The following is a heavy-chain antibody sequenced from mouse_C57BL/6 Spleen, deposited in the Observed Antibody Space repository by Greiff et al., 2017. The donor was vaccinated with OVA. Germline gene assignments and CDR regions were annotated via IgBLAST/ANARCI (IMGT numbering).Heavy chain of an antibody. Sequence: LVESGAELMKPGASVKLSCKATGYTFTGYWIEWVKQRPGHGLEWIGEILPGSGSTNYNEKFKGKATFTADTSSNTAYMQLSSLTTEDSAIYYCARAGITTVVAYYFDYWGQGTTLTVSS. CDR1: GYTFTGYW. V-gene: IGHV1-9*01. J-gene: IGHJ2*01. D-gene: IGHD1-1*01. CDR2: ILPGSGST. CDR3: ARAGITTVVAYYFDY.